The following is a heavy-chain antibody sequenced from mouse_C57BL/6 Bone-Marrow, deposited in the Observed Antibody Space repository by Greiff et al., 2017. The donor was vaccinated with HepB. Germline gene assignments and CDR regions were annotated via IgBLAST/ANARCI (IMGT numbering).Heavy chain of an antibody. J-gene: IGHJ4*01. CDR2: ISDGGSYT. CDR3: ARLLLLYAMDY. Sequence: EVKLVESGGGLVKPGGSLKLSCAASGFTFSSYAMSWVRQTPEKRLEWVATISDGGSYTYYPDNVKGRFTISRDNAKNNLYLQMSHLKSEDTAMYYCARLLLLYAMDYWGQGTSVTVAS. V-gene: IGHV5-4*03. CDR1: GFTFSSYA. D-gene: IGHD1-1*01.